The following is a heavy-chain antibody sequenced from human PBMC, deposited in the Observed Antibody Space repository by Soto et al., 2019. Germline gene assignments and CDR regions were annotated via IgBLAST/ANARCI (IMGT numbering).Heavy chain of an antibody. CDR3: ARDAAKVDYGDYGEPNDAFDI. J-gene: IGHJ3*02. D-gene: IGHD4-17*01. CDR2: IYTSGST. CDR1: GGSISSYY. Sequence: SETLSLTCTVSGGSISSYYWSWIRQRAGKGLEWIGRIYTSGSTNYNPSLKSRVTMSVDTSKNQFSLKLSSVTAADTAVYYCARDAAKVDYGDYGEPNDAFDIRGQGKMVT. V-gene: IGHV4-4*07.